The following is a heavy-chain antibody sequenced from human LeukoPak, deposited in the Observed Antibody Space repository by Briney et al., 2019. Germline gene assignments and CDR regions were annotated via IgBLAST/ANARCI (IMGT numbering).Heavy chain of an antibody. V-gene: IGHV4-34*01. CDR1: GGSFSGYY. Sequence: SETLSLTCAVYGGSFSGYYWSWIRQPPGKGLEWSGEINHSGSTDYNPSLKSRVTISVDTSKNQFSLKLSSVTAADTAVYYCARHRYLANYDSSGYSYYYYMDVWGKGTTVTVSS. CDR3: ARHRYLANYDSSGYSYYYYMDV. CDR2: INHSGST. D-gene: IGHD3-22*01. J-gene: IGHJ6*03.